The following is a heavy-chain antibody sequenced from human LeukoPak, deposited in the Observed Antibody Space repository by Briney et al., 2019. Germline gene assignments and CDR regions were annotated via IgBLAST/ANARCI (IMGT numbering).Heavy chain of an antibody. CDR3: ARGLKVGKGYCSSTSCSLRFDP. J-gene: IGHJ5*02. Sequence: PSETLSLTCTVSGGSISRYYWSWIRQPPGKGLEWIGYIYYSGSTNYNPSLKSRVTISVDTSKNQFSLKLSSVTAADTAVYYCARGLKVGKGYCSSTSCSLRFDPWGQGTLVTVSS. CDR2: IYYSGST. V-gene: IGHV4-59*01. CDR1: GGSISRYY. D-gene: IGHD2-2*01.